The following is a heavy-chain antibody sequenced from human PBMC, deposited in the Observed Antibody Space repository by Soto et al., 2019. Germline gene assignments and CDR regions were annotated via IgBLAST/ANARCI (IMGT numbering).Heavy chain of an antibody. Sequence: WETLSLTCSVSGGIISGYYWTWIRQPAGKGLEWIGRIYSSGNTKYNPSLQSRVTMSLDTSNNQFSLRLTSVTAADTAVYYCARGQRFSDWFDPWGQGTLVTVSS. V-gene: IGHV4-4*07. J-gene: IGHJ5*02. D-gene: IGHD3-3*01. CDR1: GGIISGYY. CDR3: ARGQRFSDWFDP. CDR2: IYSSGNT.